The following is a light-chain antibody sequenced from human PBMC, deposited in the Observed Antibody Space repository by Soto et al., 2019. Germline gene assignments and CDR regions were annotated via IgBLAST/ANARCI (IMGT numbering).Light chain of an antibody. CDR2: GAS. V-gene: IGKV3D-15*01. CDR3: QQYTGPPTT. J-gene: IGKJ5*01. CDR1: QSLNNN. Sequence: EIVMTQSAATLSVSPGERVTHSCRASQSLNNNLAWYQQKPGQAPRLLIYGASTRAAGIPDRFSGSGSGTDFTLTITRLEPEDSAVYFCQQYTGPPTTFGQGTRLEI.